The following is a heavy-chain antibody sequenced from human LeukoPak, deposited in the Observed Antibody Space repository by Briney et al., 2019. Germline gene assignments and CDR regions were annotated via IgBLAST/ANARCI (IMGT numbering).Heavy chain of an antibody. V-gene: IGHV4-4*09. CDR1: GGSISSYY. D-gene: IGHD5-18*01. Sequence: SSETLSLTCTVSGGSISSYYWSWIRQPPGKGLEWIGYIYTSGSTNYNPSLKSRVTISVDTSKNQFSLKLSSVTAADTAVYYCARHGADTAIVRFYYYYYMDVWGKGTTVTVSS. J-gene: IGHJ6*03. CDR2: IYTSGST. CDR3: ARHGADTAIVRFYYYYYMDV.